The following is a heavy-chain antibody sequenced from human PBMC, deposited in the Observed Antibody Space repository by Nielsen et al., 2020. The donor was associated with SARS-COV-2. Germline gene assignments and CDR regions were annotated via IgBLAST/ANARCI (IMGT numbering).Heavy chain of an antibody. V-gene: IGHV3-74*01. Sequence: GGSLRLSCAASGFTFSSYWMYWVRQASGKGLVWVSRTNTDGSSTNYADSVKGRLTISRDNAKNTLYLQMNSLRAEDTAVYYCARSEGPYKYFDPWGQGTLVTVSS. J-gene: IGHJ5*02. CDR2: TNTDGSST. CDR3: ARSEGPYKYFDP. D-gene: IGHD5-24*01. CDR1: GFTFSSYW.